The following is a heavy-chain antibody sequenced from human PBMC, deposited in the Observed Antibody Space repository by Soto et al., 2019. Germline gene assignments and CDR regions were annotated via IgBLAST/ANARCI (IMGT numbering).Heavy chain of an antibody. D-gene: IGHD2-2*02. Sequence: GESLKISCKGSGYTFSNHWIGWVRQMPGKGLEWMGIIYPGDSDTRYSPSFQGQVTISADKSITTAYLQWTSLTASDTAMYYCAAGYTTGLDGFDIWGQGTMVTVSS. CDR2: IYPGDSDT. V-gene: IGHV5-51*01. CDR3: AAGYTTGLDGFDI. CDR1: GYTFSNHW. J-gene: IGHJ3*02.